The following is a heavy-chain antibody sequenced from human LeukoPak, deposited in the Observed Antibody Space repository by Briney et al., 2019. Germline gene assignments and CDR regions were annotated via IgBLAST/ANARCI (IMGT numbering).Heavy chain of an antibody. CDR2: ISSSSSYI. CDR3: ARADIAAAGP. Sequence: NTGGSLRLSFAASGFTFSSYSMNWVRQAPGKGLEWVSSISSSSSYIYYADSVKGRFTISRDNAKNSLYLQMNSLRAEDTAVYYCARADIAAAGPWGQGTMVTVSS. V-gene: IGHV3-21*01. D-gene: IGHD6-13*01. J-gene: IGHJ3*01. CDR1: GFTFSSYS.